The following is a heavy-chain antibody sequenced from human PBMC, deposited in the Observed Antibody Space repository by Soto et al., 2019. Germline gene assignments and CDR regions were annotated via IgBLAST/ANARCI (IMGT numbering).Heavy chain of an antibody. CDR2: IIPIFGTA. CDR1: GGTFSSYA. Sequence: QVQLVQSGAEVKKPGSSVKVSCKASGGTFSSYAISWVRQAPGQGLEWMGGIIPIFGTANYAQKFKGRVTITADESTSTAYMELSSLRSEDTAVYYCASPFSILVGASGGAFDYWGQGTLVTVSS. D-gene: IGHD1-26*01. CDR3: ASPFSILVGASGGAFDY. J-gene: IGHJ4*02. V-gene: IGHV1-69*01.